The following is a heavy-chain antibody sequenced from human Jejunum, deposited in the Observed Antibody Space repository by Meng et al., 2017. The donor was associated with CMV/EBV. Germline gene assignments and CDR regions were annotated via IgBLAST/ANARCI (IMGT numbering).Heavy chain of an antibody. CDR1: SRYE. Sequence: SRYEMSWVRQAPGKGLEWVSHISGGNNDEITNYADSVKGRFTISRDNGRNSLFLEMNSLRVEDTGVYYCARGRVLGAIAYFYGMDVWGQGTAVTVS. CDR2: ISGGNNDEIT. D-gene: IGHD2-21*01. CDR3: ARGRVLGAIAYFYGMDV. V-gene: IGHV3-48*03. J-gene: IGHJ6*02.